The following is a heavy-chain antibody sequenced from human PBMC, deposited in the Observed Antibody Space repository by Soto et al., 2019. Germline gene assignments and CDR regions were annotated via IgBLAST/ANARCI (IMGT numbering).Heavy chain of an antibody. CDR3: VRHQRYSSGWYIDY. D-gene: IGHD6-19*01. V-gene: IGHV4-39*01. Sequence: LSLTCTVSGGSINSANYYWGWIRQPPGKGLEWIGNVYYRGTTYYNPSLKGRVTISVDTSKNQFSLKLSSVTAADSAVFFCVRHQRYSSGWYIDYWGQGTPVTVSS. J-gene: IGHJ4*02. CDR1: GGSINSANYY. CDR2: VYYRGTT.